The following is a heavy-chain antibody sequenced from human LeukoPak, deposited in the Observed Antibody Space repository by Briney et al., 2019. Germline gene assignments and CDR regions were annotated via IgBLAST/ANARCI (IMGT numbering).Heavy chain of an antibody. CDR3: ARSTTTSLFDY. CDR2: ITSSGTSM. J-gene: IGHJ4*02. V-gene: IGHV3-48*04. Sequence: SGGSLRLSCAASGFTFSSYGMHWVRQAPGKGLEWVSFITSSGTSMFYADSVKGRFTISRDNAKNSLYLQMNSLRAEDTAVYYCARSTTTSLFDYWGQGTLVSVSS. D-gene: IGHD1-1*01. CDR1: GFTFSSYG.